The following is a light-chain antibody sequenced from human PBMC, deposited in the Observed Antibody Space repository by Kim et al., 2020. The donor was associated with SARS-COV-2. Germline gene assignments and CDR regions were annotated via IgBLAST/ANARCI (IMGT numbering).Light chain of an antibody. CDR2: AAS. Sequence: ASLGDRVTITCRASQGISRYLNWFQQKPGKAPKLLIYAASNLQTGVPSRFSGSGSGTDFTLTISSLQPEDFATYYCQQYNSTPFTFGQGTKVDIK. J-gene: IGKJ1*01. V-gene: IGKV1-39*01. CDR1: QGISRY. CDR3: QQYNSTPFT.